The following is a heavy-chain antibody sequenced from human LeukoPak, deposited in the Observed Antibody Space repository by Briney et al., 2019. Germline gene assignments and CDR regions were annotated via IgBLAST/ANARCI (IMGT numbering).Heavy chain of an antibody. CDR3: AKGSGSGSYYILHDAFDI. CDR2: ISGSGGST. CDR1: GFTFSSYA. D-gene: IGHD3-10*01. J-gene: IGHJ3*02. Sequence: GGSLRLSCAASGFTFSSYAMSWVRQAPGKGLEWVSAISGSGGSTYYADSVKSRFTISRDNSKNTLYLQMNSLRAEDTAVYYCAKGSGSGSYYILHDAFDIWGQGTMVTVSS. V-gene: IGHV3-23*01.